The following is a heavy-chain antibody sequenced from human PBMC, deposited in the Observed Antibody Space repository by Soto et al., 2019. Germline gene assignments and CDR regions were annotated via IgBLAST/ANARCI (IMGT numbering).Heavy chain of an antibody. D-gene: IGHD5-18*01. J-gene: IGHJ3*02. CDR2: IYHSGST. V-gene: IGHV4-38-2*02. CDR3: ARDSGYSYGYCAFDI. Sequence: SETLSLTCAVSGYSISSGYYWGWIRQPPGKGLEWIGSIYHSGSTCYNPSLKSRVTISVDTSKNQFSLKLSSVTAADTAVYYCARDSGYSYGYCAFDIWGQGTMVTVSS. CDR1: GYSISSGYY.